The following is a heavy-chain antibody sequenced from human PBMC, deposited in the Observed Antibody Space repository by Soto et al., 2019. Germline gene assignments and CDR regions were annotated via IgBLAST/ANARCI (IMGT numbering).Heavy chain of an antibody. CDR2: LDWNSGGI. Sequence: PGGSLRLSCIASGFIFDGYAMHWVRQAPGKGLEWVSGLDWNSGGIDYADSVKGRFTISRDNSKNTLYLQMNSLRAEDTAVYYCAHLDWFIDYWGQGTLVIVSS. CDR1: GFIFDGYA. J-gene: IGHJ4*02. D-gene: IGHD3-9*01. CDR3: AHLDWFIDY. V-gene: IGHV3-9*01.